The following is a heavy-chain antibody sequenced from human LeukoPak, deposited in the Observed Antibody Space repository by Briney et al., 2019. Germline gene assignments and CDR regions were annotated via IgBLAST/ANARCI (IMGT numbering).Heavy chain of an antibody. CDR3: ARDQYYDILTGPGGYYGMDV. J-gene: IGHJ6*02. V-gene: IGHV3-21*01. CDR1: GFTFSSYW. Sequence: GGSLRLSCAASGFTFSSYWMNWVRQAPGKGLEWVSSISSSSSYIYYADSVKGRFTISRDNAKNSLYLQMNSLRAEDTAVYYCARDQYYDILTGPGGYYGMDVWGQGTTVTVSS. D-gene: IGHD3-9*01. CDR2: ISSSSSYI.